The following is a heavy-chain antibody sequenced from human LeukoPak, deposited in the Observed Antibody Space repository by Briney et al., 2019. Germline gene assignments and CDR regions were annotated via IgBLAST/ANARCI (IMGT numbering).Heavy chain of an antibody. CDR1: GFTFSSYG. Sequence: GGSLRLSCAASGFTFSSYGMHWVRQAPGKGLEWVAFIRYDGSNKYYADSVKGRFTISRDNSKNTLYLQMNSLRAEDTAVYYCASDAGYSSGWLYYFDYWGQGTLVTVSS. J-gene: IGHJ4*02. V-gene: IGHV3-30*02. D-gene: IGHD6-19*01. CDR2: IRYDGSNK. CDR3: ASDAGYSSGWLYYFDY.